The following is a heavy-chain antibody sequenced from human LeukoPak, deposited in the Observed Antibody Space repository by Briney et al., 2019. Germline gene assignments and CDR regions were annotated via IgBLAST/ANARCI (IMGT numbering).Heavy chain of an antibody. CDR2: IIPILGIA. Sequence: GASVKVSCKASGGTFSSYAISWVRQAPGQGLEWMGRIIPILGIANYAQKFQGRVTITADKSTSTAYMELSSLRSEDTAVYYCARVGGYDFWSGHHGYYFDYWGQGTLVTVSS. CDR3: ARVGGYDFWSGHHGYYFDY. V-gene: IGHV1-69*04. D-gene: IGHD3-3*01. J-gene: IGHJ4*02. CDR1: GGTFSSYA.